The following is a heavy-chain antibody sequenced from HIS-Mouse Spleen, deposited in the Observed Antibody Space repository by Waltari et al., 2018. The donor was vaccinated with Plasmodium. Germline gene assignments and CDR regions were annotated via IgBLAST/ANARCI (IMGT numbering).Heavy chain of an antibody. D-gene: IGHD6-13*01. CDR3: AKDRRSSSWYVDY. CDR1: GFPFRHYR. CDR2: ISYDGSNK. Sequence: QVQLVESGGRVVQPGRYLRLSCAAAGFPFRHYRILWGRQAPGKGLEWVAVISYDGSNKYYADSVKGRFTISRDNSKNTLYLQMNSLRAEDTAVYYCAKDRRSSSWYVDYWGQGTLVTVSS. V-gene: IGHV3-30*18. J-gene: IGHJ4*02.